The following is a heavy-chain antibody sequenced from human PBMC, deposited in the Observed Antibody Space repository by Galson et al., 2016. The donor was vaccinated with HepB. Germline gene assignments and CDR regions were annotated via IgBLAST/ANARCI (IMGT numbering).Heavy chain of an antibody. V-gene: IGHV3-64*02. J-gene: IGHJ4*02. CDR3: ARVSTRGVAAAGYFAF. CDR1: GFSFSSYA. CDR2: INSKGDST. Sequence: SLRLSCAASGFSFSSYAMHWVRQAPGKGLEYVSSINSKGDSTYYAESVKGRFIISRDNSENTLYLQMGSLIPGDTAVYYCARVSTRGVAAAGYFAFWGQGTLVTVSS. D-gene: IGHD6-13*01.